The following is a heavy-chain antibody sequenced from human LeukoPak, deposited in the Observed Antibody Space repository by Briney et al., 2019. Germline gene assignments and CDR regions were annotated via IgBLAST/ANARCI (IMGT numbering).Heavy chain of an antibody. Sequence: PGRSLRLSCAASGFTFSSYAMHWVRQAPGKGLEWVAVISYDGSNKYYADSVKGRFTISRDNSKNTLYLQMNSLRAEDTAVYYCAKDLDDSGYPPTSDYWGQGTLVTVSS. D-gene: IGHD3-22*01. J-gene: IGHJ4*02. CDR1: GFTFSSYA. V-gene: IGHV3-30*04. CDR2: ISYDGSNK. CDR3: AKDLDDSGYPPTSDY.